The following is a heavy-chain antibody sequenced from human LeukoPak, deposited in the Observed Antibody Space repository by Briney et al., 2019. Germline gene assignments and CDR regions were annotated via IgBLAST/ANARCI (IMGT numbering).Heavy chain of an antibody. CDR3: ARSHSGYDIYFDF. V-gene: IGHV5-51*01. Sequence: GESLKISCKGSGYRFTSYWIGWVRQMPGKGLEWMGIIYPGDSDTRYSPSFQGQVTISVDKSISTAYLQWSSLKASDTALYYCARSHSGYDIYFDFWGQGTLVTVSS. J-gene: IGHJ4*02. D-gene: IGHD5-12*01. CDR1: GYRFTSYW. CDR2: IYPGDSDT.